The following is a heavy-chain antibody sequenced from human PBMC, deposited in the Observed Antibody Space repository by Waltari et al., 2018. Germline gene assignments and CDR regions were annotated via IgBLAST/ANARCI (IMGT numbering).Heavy chain of an antibody. J-gene: IGHJ4*02. Sequence: EVQLVASGGGLVQPGGSLRLSCVASGFTFSSYPMSWFRQAPGKGLEWVSAISGSGGSTYYADSVKGRFTISRDNSKNTLYLQMNSLRAEDTAVYYCAKDLASGSTNYWGQGTLVTVSS. V-gene: IGHV3-23*04. CDR1: GFTFSSYP. CDR3: AKDLASGSTNY. CDR2: ISGSGGST. D-gene: IGHD1-26*01.